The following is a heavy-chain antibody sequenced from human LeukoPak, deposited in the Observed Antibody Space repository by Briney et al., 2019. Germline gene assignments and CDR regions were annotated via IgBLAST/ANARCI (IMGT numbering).Heavy chain of an antibody. D-gene: IGHD1-26*01. CDR3: ARDSTPTYYSGTYYFEY. CDR2: INHSVGST. J-gene: IGHJ4*02. CDR1: GYTFASYY. Sequence: ASVKVSCKASGYTFASYYMDWVRQAPGQGLEWMGMINHSVGSTTYAQKFQGRVTMTRHTSTSTVYVELSSLRSEDTAVYYCARDSTPTYYSGTYYFEYWGQGTLVTVSS. V-gene: IGHV1-46*01.